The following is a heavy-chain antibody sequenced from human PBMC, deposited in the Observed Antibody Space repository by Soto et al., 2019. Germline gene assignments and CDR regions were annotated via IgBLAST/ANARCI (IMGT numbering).Heavy chain of an antibody. D-gene: IGHD2-2*01. CDR2: IDPSDSYT. CDR3: PRGPQLSSAFNWFDP. J-gene: IGHJ5*02. Sequence: PGDSLKISCKGSGYSFTSYWISWVRQMPGKGLEWMGRIDPSDSYTNYSPSFQGHVTISADKSISTAYLQWSSLKASDTAMYYCPRGPQLSSAFNWFDPWGQGTLVTVSS. CDR1: GYSFTSYW. V-gene: IGHV5-10-1*01.